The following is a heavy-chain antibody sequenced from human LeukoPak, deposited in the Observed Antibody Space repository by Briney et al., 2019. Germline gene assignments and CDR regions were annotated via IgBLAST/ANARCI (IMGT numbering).Heavy chain of an antibody. J-gene: IGHJ4*02. CDR2: ISNDGSKK. CDR3: AKDRYSYAFEYSDS. CDR1: GFTFSSYG. Sequence: PGGSLRLSCAASGFTFSSYGMHWVRQAPGKGLDWVAVISNDGSKKYYADSVKGRFTISRDNSKNTLSLQVSSLRTEDTVVYYCAKDRYSYAFEYSDSWGQGTLVTVSS. V-gene: IGHV3-30*18. D-gene: IGHD5-18*01.